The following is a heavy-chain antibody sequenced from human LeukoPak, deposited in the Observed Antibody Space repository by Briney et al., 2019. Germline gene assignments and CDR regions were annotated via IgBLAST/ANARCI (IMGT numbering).Heavy chain of an antibody. CDR1: GYTFPSYY. CDR2: INPSGGST. V-gene: IGHV1-46*01. Sequence: ASVKVSCMPSGYTFPSYYMHWVRQAPGQGLEWMGIINPSGGSTSYAQKFQGRVTMTRDMSTTTVYMELSSLRSEDTAVYYCAREVGSDTGELWFDPWGQGTLVTVSS. D-gene: IGHD5-18*01. J-gene: IGHJ5*02. CDR3: AREVGSDTGELWFDP.